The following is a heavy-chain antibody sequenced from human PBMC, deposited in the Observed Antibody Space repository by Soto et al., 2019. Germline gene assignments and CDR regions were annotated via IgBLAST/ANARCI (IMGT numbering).Heavy chain of an antibody. Sequence: SETLSLTCTVSGGSISSYYWSWIRQPPGKGLEWIGYIYYSGSTNYNPSLKSRVTISVDTSKNQFSLKLSSVTAADTAVYYCAKDIVGTAPLTDSYYYGMDVWGQGTTVTVSS. CDR3: AKDIVGTAPLTDSYYYGMDV. V-gene: IGHV4-59*01. D-gene: IGHD3-3*01. CDR2: IYYSGST. J-gene: IGHJ6*02. CDR1: GGSISSYY.